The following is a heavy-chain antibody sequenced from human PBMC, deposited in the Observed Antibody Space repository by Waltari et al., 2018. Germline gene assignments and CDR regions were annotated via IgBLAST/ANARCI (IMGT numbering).Heavy chain of an antibody. CDR3: ARDNIVVVPAAYDY. Sequence: QVQLVQSGAEVKKPGASVKVSCTASGYTFTGYYMHWVRQAPGQGLEWMGWINPNSGGTNYAQKFQGRVTMTRDTSNSPAYMELSRLRSADTAVYYCARDNIVVVPAAYDYWGQGTLVTVSS. D-gene: IGHD2-2*01. CDR2: INPNSGGT. CDR1: GYTFTGYY. J-gene: IGHJ4*02. V-gene: IGHV1-2*02.